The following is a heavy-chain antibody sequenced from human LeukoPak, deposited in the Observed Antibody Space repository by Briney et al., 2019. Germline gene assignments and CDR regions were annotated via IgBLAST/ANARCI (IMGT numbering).Heavy chain of an antibody. D-gene: IGHD6-13*01. CDR2: IKQDGSEK. J-gene: IGHJ4*02. CDR3: ARGPRGSSSWLDY. CDR1: GFTFSSYW. V-gene: IGHV3-7*01. Sequence: GESLKISCAASGFTFSSYWMSWVRQAPGKGLEWVANIKQDGSEKYYVDSVKGRFTISRDNAKNSLYLQMNSLRAEDTAVYYCARGPRGSSSWLDYWGQGTLVTVSS.